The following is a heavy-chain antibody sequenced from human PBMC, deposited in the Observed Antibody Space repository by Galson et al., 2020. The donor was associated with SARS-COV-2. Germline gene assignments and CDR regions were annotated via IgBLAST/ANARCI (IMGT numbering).Heavy chain of an antibody. CDR3: AREGDGGYGDYSFDY. CDR2: ISYSSSFI. J-gene: IGHJ4*02. Sequence: GGSLRLSCAASGFTFSSYSMNWVRQAPGKGLEWVSSISYSSSFIYYADSVKGRFTISRDNARNSLFLQMNSLRAEDTAVYYCAREGDGGYGDYSFDYWGQGTLVTVSS. CDR1: GFTFSSYS. V-gene: IGHV3-21*01. D-gene: IGHD4-17*01.